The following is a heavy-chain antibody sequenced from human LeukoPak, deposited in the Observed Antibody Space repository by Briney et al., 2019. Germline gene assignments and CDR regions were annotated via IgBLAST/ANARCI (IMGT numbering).Heavy chain of an antibody. J-gene: IGHJ4*02. Sequence: SETLSLTCTVSGGSISSGSYYWSWIRQPAGKGLEWIGRIYTSGSTNYNPSLKSRVTISVDTSKNQFSLKLSSVTAADTAVYYCARDWENDYVWGSYRHKRNFDYWGQGTLVTVSS. CDR2: IYTSGST. V-gene: IGHV4-61*02. D-gene: IGHD3-16*02. CDR3: ARDWENDYVWGSYRHKRNFDY. CDR1: GGSISSGSYY.